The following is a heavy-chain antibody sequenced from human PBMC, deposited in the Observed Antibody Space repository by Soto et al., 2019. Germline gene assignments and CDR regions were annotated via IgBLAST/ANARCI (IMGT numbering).Heavy chain of an antibody. J-gene: IGHJ6*02. CDR1: GYKVSTWHNFTSYW. CDR3: ARDGYNPYYYYYGMDV. Sequence: PGESLKISCMGSGYKVSTWHNFTSYWIAWVRQMPGEGLEWMGIIYPGDSDTRYSPSFQGQVTISADKSINSVYLQWSSLKASDTAMYYCARDGYNPYYYYYGMDVWGQGTTVTVSS. V-gene: IGHV5-51*01. D-gene: IGHD5-12*01. CDR2: IYPGDSDT.